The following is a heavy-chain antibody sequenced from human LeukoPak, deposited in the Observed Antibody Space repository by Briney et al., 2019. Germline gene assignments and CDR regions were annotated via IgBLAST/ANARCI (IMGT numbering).Heavy chain of an antibody. CDR3: VRGGALYYDFWD. V-gene: IGHV1-69*05. CDR2: IVPVYGTP. J-gene: IGHJ4*02. D-gene: IGHD3-3*01. CDR1: GGTFINYV. Sequence: ASVKVSCKASGGTFINYVIGWVRQAPGQGLEWMGGIVPVYGTPNYAQKFQGRVTITTDESTSTTYMDLSRLTSDDTAVYYCVRGGALYYDFWDWGQGTLVIVSS.